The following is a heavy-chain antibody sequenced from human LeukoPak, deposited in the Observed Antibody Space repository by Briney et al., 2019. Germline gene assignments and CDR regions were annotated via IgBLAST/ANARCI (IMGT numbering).Heavy chain of an antibody. D-gene: IGHD2-2*01. CDR1: GFPFSSYW. V-gene: IGHV3-74*01. Sequence: GGSLRLSCAASGFPFSSYWMHWVRQAPGKGLVWVSRINSDGSSINYADSVKGRFTISRDNAKNTLYLQMNSLRVEDTAVYYCARASSTSCYYWGQGTLVTVSS. J-gene: IGHJ4*02. CDR2: INSDGSSI. CDR3: ARASSTSCYY.